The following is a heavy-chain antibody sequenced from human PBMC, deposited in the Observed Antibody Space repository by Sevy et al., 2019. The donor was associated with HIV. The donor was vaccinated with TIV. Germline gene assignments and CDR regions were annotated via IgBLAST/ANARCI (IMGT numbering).Heavy chain of an antibody. CDR2: ISSSSSHI. J-gene: IGHJ6*02. Sequence: GGSLRLSCAASGFTFSSYAMNWVRQAPGKGLEWVSSISSSSSHIYAADSLKGRFTISRDNAKNSRFLQMNSLRAEDTAIYYCARVAADDPDFYYYGMDVLGQGTTVTVSS. CDR3: ARVAADDPDFYYYGMDV. D-gene: IGHD6-13*01. V-gene: IGHV3-21*01. CDR1: GFTFSSYA.